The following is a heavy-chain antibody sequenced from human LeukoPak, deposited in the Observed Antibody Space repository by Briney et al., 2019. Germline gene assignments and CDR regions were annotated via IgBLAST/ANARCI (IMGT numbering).Heavy chain of an antibody. CDR2: IYYSGST. CDR3: ARDGRGTVTT. D-gene: IGHD4-11*01. V-gene: IGHV4-59*01. Sequence: SETLSLTCTVSGGSISSNQWSWIRQSPGKGLEWIGYIYYSGSTNYNPSLKSRVTISVDTSKNQFSLKLSSVTAADTAVYYCARDGRGTVTTWGQGTLVTVSS. CDR1: GGSISSNQ. J-gene: IGHJ4*02.